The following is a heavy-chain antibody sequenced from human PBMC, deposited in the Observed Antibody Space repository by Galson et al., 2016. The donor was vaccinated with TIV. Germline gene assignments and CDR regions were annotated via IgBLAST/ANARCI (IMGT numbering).Heavy chain of an antibody. CDR3: ARSRGYSYGYVDP. Sequence: SVKVSCKASGGTFNSYGISWARQAPGQGLQWMGGIIPVFGTTKYSQDFQGRVAVTADESTGTAYMELSGLRFDDTAVYFCARSRGYSYGYVDPWGQGTLVTVSA. CDR1: GGTFNSYG. J-gene: IGHJ5*02. V-gene: IGHV1-69*13. CDR2: IIPVFGTT. D-gene: IGHD5-18*01.